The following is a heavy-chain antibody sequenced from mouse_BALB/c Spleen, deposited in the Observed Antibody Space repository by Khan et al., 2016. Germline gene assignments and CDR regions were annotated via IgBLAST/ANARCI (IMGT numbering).Heavy chain of an antibody. J-gene: IGHJ4*01. CDR1: GFSLTSYG. Sequence: QVQLTESGPGLVAPSQSLSITCTVSGFSLTSYGVHWVRQPPGKGLEWLGVIWAGGSTNYNSALMSRMSISTDHSTSQVFLNMNSLQTDDTAMYYCARGNYYGYDEAMDYWGQGTSVTVSS. D-gene: IGHD2-2*01. V-gene: IGHV2-9*02. CDR3: ARGNYYGYDEAMDY. CDR2: IWAGGST.